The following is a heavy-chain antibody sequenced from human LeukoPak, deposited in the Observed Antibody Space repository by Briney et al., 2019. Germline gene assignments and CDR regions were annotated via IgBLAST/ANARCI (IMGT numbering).Heavy chain of an antibody. Sequence: TSETLSLTCTVSGGSISSYYWSWIRQPPGKGLEWIGYISDTGNTNYNPSLKSRVTMSLDTSKDQFSLKLSSVTAADTAVYSCARGVTMVQGYYYYMDVWGKGTTVTVSS. CDR2: ISDTGNT. CDR3: ARGVTMVQGYYYYMDV. CDR1: GGSISSYY. J-gene: IGHJ6*03. D-gene: IGHD3-10*01. V-gene: IGHV4-59*01.